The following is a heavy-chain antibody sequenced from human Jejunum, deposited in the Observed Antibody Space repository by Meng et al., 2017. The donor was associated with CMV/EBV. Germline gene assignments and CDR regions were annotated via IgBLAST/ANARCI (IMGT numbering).Heavy chain of an antibody. CDR1: EFSVIRNN. D-gene: IGHD1-26*01. V-gene: IGHV3-53*01. CDR2: IYSGEST. CDR3: AKKYSGSFDY. J-gene: IGHJ4*02. Sequence: SCTDSEFSVIRNNMTWVRQAPGKGLEWVSAIYSGESTYYADSVKGRFTISRDNSKNTLYLQMNSLRAEDTAVYYCAKKYSGSFDYWGPGTLGTVSS.